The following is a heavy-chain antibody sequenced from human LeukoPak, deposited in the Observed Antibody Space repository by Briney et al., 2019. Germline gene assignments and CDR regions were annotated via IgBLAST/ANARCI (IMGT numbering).Heavy chain of an antibody. CDR3: ARDVGYCSGGSCYSYYYYYYGMDV. CDR2: INSDGSST. J-gene: IGHJ6*02. Sequence: GGSLRLSCAASGFTFSSYWMHWVRQAPGKGLVWVSRINSDGSSTSYADSVKGRFTISRDNAKNTLYLQMNSLRAEDTAVYYCARDVGYCSGGSCYSYYYYYYGMDVWGQGTTVTVSS. D-gene: IGHD2-15*01. CDR1: GFTFSSYW. V-gene: IGHV3-74*01.